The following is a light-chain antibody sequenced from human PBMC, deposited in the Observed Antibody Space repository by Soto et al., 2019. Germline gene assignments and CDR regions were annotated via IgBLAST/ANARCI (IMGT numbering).Light chain of an antibody. V-gene: IGKV1-8*01. Sequence: AIRMTQSPSSFSASTGDRVTSTCRASQGSGSYLAWDQRKGGKAPKVLIYAASTLQSGVPSRFSGSGSGTEFTLTISCLQSEDFATYYCQQYYSYPRTFGQGTKVDIK. CDR1: QGSGSY. J-gene: IGKJ1*01. CDR3: QQYYSYPRT. CDR2: AAS.